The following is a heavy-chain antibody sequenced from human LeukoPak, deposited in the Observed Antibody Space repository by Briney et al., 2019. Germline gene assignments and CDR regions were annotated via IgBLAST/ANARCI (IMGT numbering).Heavy chain of an antibody. V-gene: IGHV3-23*01. CDR2: ISGSGGST. Sequence: GGSLRLSCVASGFTFSSHGMNWVRQAPGKGLEWVSAISGSGGSTYYADSVKGRFTISRDNSKNTLYLQMNSLRAEDTAVYYCAKVRRGIVVVVAATFDYWGQGTLVTVSS. D-gene: IGHD2-15*01. CDR1: GFTFSSHG. CDR3: AKVRRGIVVVVAATFDY. J-gene: IGHJ4*02.